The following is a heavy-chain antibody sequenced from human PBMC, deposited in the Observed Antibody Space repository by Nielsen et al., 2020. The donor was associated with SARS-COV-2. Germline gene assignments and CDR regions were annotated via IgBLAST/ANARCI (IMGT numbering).Heavy chain of an antibody. J-gene: IGHJ4*02. CDR2: IIPIFGTA. CDR3: ARDPSVSDY. V-gene: IGHV1-69*05. Sequence: SVKVSCKASGGTFSSYAISWVRQAHGQGLEWMGGIIPIFGTANYAQKFQGRVTMTRDTSISTAYMELSRLRSDDTAVYYCARDPSVSDYWGQGTLVTVSS. CDR1: GGTFSSYA.